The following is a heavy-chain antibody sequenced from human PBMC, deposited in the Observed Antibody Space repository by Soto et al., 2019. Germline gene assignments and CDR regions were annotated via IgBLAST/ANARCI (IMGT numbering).Heavy chain of an antibody. Sequence: GGSLRLSCAASGFTFDDYAMHWVRQAPGKGLEWVSLISGDGGSTYYADSVKGRFTISRDNSKNSLYLQMNSLRTEDTALYYCAKDIAAAAGTKYYYYGMDVWGQGTTVTVSS. D-gene: IGHD6-13*01. CDR3: AKDIAAAAGTKYYYYGMDV. CDR1: GFTFDDYA. V-gene: IGHV3-43*02. J-gene: IGHJ6*02. CDR2: ISGDGGST.